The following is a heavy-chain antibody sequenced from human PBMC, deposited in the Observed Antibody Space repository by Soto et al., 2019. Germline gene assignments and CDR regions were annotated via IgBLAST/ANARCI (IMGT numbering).Heavy chain of an antibody. V-gene: IGHV4-31*03. CDR1: GASFTSAVYY. CDR2: IQNSVST. J-gene: IGHJ5*01. Sequence: SETLSLTCSVSGASFTSAVYYCSWIRQLPGKGLEWLGYIQNSVSTIYSPSLKSRATISVDTPKNQFSLRLNSVTAADTAMYYCAMSRSGILDSWGQGTLVTVSS. CDR3: AMSRSGILDS. D-gene: IGHD6-19*01.